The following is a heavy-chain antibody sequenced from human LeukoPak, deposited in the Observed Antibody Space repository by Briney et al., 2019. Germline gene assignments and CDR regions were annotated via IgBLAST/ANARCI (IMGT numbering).Heavy chain of an antibody. J-gene: IGHJ4*02. CDR1: GGSFSGYY. Sequence: SETLSLTCAVYGGSFSGYYWSWIRQPPGKGLELIGEINHSGSTNYNPSLESRVTISVDTSKTQFSLKLSSVTAADTAVYYCARGLRGVNFDYWGQGTLVTVSS. CDR3: ARGLRGVNFDY. CDR2: INHSGST. V-gene: IGHV4-34*01. D-gene: IGHD2-8*01.